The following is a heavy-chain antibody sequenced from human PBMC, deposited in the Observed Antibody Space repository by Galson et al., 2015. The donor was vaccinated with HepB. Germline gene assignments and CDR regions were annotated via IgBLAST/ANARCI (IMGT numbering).Heavy chain of an antibody. CDR2: ISYDGSDK. J-gene: IGHJ6*02. CDR3: GRPITTFTRGYYGIDV. Sequence: SLRLSCAASGFTFSRYAMHWVRQAPGKGLEWVAVISYDGSDKYYVDSVRGRFTISRDNSKSTLNLQMNSLRVEDTAVYYCGRPITTFTRGYYGIDVWGQGTTVTVSS. D-gene: IGHD3-3*01. CDR1: GFTFSRYA. V-gene: IGHV3-30*04.